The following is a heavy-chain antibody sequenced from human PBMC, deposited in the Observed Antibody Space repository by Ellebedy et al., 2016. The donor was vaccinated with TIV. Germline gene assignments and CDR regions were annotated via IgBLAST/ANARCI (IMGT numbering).Heavy chain of an antibody. Sequence: GGSLRLXXAASGFTFSSYAMHWVRQAPGKGLEWVAVISYDGSNKYYADSVKGRFTISRDNSKNTLYLQMNSLRAEDTAVYYCARSGVGASYYFDYWGQGTLVTVSS. CDR1: GFTFSSYA. J-gene: IGHJ4*02. CDR3: ARSGVGASYYFDY. V-gene: IGHV3-30-3*01. CDR2: ISYDGSNK. D-gene: IGHD1-26*01.